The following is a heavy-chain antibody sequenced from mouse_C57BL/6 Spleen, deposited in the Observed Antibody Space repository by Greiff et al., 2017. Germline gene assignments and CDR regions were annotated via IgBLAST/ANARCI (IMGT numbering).Heavy chain of an antibody. CDR2: INPNNGGT. D-gene: IGHD4-1*01. CDR1: GYTFTDYN. J-gene: IGHJ2*01. V-gene: IGHV1-22*01. Sequence: VQLKESGPELVKPGASVKMSCKASGYTFTDYNMHWVKQSHGKSLEWIGYINPNNGGTSYNQKFKGKATLTVNKSSSTAYMELRSLTSEDSAVYYCARKGTGFDYWGQGTTLTVSS. CDR3: ARKGTGFDY.